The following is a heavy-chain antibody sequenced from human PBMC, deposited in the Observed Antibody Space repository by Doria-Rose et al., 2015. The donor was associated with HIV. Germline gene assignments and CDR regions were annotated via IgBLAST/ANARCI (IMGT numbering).Heavy chain of an antibody. CDR2: ILSDDER. CDR3: ARIKSSRWYHKYYFDF. V-gene: IGHV2-26*01. Sequence: SGPVLVKPTETLTLTCTVSGVSLSSPGMGVSWIRQPPGKALEWLANILSDDERSYKTSLKSSLTISRVTSKSQVVLTRTDMDPVDTATYYCARIKSSRWYHKYYFDFWGQGTLVIVSA. J-gene: IGHJ4*02. CDR1: GVSLSSPGMG. D-gene: IGHD6-13*01.